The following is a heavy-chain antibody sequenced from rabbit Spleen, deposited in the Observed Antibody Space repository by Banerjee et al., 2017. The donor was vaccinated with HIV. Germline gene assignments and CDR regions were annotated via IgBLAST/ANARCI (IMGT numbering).Heavy chain of an antibody. D-gene: IGHD6-1*01. CDR1: GFSFSTGYW. Sequence: QEQLEESAGGLVQPGGSLKLSCKASGFSFSTGYWIWWVRQAPGKGLEWIGIMHTGSSGSTYYASWTKGRFTISKTSSTTVTLQMTGLTAADTATYFCGRSSDAGYAAYGSGVNLWGPGTL. CDR2: MHTGSSGST. V-gene: IGHV1S45*01. J-gene: IGHJ4*01. CDR3: GRSSDAGYAAYGSGVNL.